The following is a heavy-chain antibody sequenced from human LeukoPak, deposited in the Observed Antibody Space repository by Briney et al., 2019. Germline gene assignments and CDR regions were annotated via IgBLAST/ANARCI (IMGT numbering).Heavy chain of an antibody. J-gene: IGHJ4*02. Sequence: GSLRLSCATCADTFSSCNRNWVRRARGKGLEWVSSISSSSSYIYYADSVKGRFTISRDNAKNSLYLQMNSLRAEDTAVYYCARGGSSSWTKTDYWGQGTLVTVSS. CDR1: ADTFSSCN. D-gene: IGHD6-13*01. CDR2: ISSSSSYI. V-gene: IGHV3-21*01. CDR3: ARGGSSSWTKTDY.